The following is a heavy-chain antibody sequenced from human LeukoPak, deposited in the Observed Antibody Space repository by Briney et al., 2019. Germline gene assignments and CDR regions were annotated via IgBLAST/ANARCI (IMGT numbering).Heavy chain of an antibody. V-gene: IGHV3-53*01. D-gene: IGHD6-19*01. CDR2: IYDGGST. J-gene: IGHJ6*02. CDR1: GFIVSTNY. Sequence: GGSLRLSCAASGFIVSTNYMSWVRQAPGKGLEWVSIIYDGGSTYYADSVKGRFTISRDNSKNTLYLQMNSLRAEDTAVYYCAKDSLGEQWLDHYYYYGMDVWGQGTTVTVSS. CDR3: AKDSLGEQWLDHYYYYGMDV.